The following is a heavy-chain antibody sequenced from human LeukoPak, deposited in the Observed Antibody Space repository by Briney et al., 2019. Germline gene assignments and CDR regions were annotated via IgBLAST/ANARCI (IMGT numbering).Heavy chain of an antibody. CDR1: GGSVSSSSYY. Sequence: PSETLSLTCTVSGGSVSSSSYYWGWIRQPPGKGLEWTGNVYYSGSTYYNPSLKSRVTISVDASKNQSTLKLSSVTAADTAVYYCARRPHCYDSSGYHGIDYWGQGTLVTVS. CDR2: VYYSGST. V-gene: IGHV4-39*01. D-gene: IGHD3-22*01. CDR3: ARRPHCYDSSGYHGIDY. J-gene: IGHJ4*02.